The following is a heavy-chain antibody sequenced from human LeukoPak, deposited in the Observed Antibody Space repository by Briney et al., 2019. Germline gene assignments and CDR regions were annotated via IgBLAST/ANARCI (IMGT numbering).Heavy chain of an antibody. CDR2: ISSSGRLM. CDR1: GFTFTTYW. D-gene: IGHD1-20*01. CDR3: ARDTNNGLDV. Sequence: PGGSLRLSCAASGFTFTTYWMSWIRQAPGKGLEWVSHISSSGRLMQYADSVKGRFTITRDNAQNFMSLQMNSLKPEDTAVYYCARDTNNGLDVWGRGTTVTVSS. V-gene: IGHV3-11*01. J-gene: IGHJ6*02.